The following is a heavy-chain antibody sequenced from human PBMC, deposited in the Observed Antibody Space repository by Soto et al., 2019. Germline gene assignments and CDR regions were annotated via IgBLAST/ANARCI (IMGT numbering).Heavy chain of an antibody. D-gene: IGHD4-4*01. CDR3: ERGLKCTEY. V-gene: IGHV4-31*02. Sequence: PSSTXSLTGTFSVCSMGSGRVDLSWVRQHPGMGLEWLGYIFHSGRTYYSPSLSSRLTLSLDTSNNQLSLNLRSVAAADTAVYYRERGLKCTEYCGQRPLVNVYS. CDR2: IFHSGRT. J-gene: IGHJ4*02. CDR1: VCSMGSGRVD.